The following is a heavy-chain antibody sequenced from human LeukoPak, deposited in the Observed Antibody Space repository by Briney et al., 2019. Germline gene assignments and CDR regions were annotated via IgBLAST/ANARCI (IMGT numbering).Heavy chain of an antibody. CDR2: INSDGSST. Sequence: GGSLRLSCTASGFTISSYWMPWVRHVPGKGLVWVSRINSDGSSTTYADSVKGRFTISRDNAKNTLYLQMNSLRADDTAVYYCAKEESGSYYDYWGQGTLVTVSS. CDR3: AKEESGSYYDY. V-gene: IGHV3-74*01. CDR1: GFTISSYW. J-gene: IGHJ4*02. D-gene: IGHD1-26*01.